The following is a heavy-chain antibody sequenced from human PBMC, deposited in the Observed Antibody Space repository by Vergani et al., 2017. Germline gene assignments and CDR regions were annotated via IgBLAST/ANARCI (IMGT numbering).Heavy chain of an antibody. V-gene: IGHV4-39*01. Sequence: QLQLQESGPGLVKPSATLSLTCSVSGASIRSRNYYWGWIRQPPGKGLEWIASIYYSGSTYYNPSLKSRVTISVDTSKNQLSLKLSSVTAADTAVYYCARHKWYCSSTSCYYFDQWGQGTLVTVSS. CDR2: IYYSGST. CDR3: ARHKWYCSSTSCYYFDQ. CDR1: GASIRSRNYY. D-gene: IGHD2-2*01. J-gene: IGHJ4*02.